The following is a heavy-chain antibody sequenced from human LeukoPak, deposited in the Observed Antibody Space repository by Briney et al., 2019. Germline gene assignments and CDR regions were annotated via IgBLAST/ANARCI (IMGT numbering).Heavy chain of an antibody. D-gene: IGHD1-26*01. Sequence: PSETLSLTCAVSTDSTTSNWWSWVRQPPGKGLEWIGEVHKSGSTNYYPSLQSRVTISIDKSKNQIALELTSVTAAGTAVYYCAREIVGAPTPGAYWGQGILVTVSS. J-gene: IGHJ4*02. V-gene: IGHV4-4*02. CDR3: AREIVGAPTPGAY. CDR1: TDSTTSNW. CDR2: VHKSGST.